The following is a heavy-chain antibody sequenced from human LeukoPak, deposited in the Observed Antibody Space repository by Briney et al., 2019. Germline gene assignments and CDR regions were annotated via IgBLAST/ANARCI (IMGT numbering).Heavy chain of an antibody. V-gene: IGHV1-2*02. J-gene: IGHJ3*02. D-gene: IGHD3-10*01. CDR3: ARPMVRGVIIDAFDI. Sequence: ASVKVSCKASGYTFTGYYMHWVRQAPGQGLEWMGWINPNSGGTNYAQKFQGRVSMTSDTSISTGYMELSRLRSDDTAVYYCARPMVRGVIIDAFDIWGQGTMVTVSS. CDR2: INPNSGGT. CDR1: GYTFTGYY.